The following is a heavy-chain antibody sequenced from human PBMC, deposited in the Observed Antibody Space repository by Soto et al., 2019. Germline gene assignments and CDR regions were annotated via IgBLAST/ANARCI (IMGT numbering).Heavy chain of an antibody. CDR1: GYTFTSYD. J-gene: IGHJ6*02. Sequence: ASVKVSFKASGYTFTSYDSNWVRQATGQGLEWMGWMNPNSGNTGYAQKFQGRVTMTRNTSISTAYMELSSLRSEDTAVYYCARVGELELFPPSRDYGMDVWGQGTTVTVSS. D-gene: IGHD1-7*01. V-gene: IGHV1-8*01. CDR2: MNPNSGNT. CDR3: ARVGELELFPPSRDYGMDV.